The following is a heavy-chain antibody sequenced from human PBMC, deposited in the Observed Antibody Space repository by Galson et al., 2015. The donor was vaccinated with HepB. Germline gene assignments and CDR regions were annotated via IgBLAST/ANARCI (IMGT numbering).Heavy chain of an antibody. CDR2: IKQDGSEK. J-gene: IGHJ4*02. CDR3: CNSGYDLFGWDY. CDR1: GFTFSSYW. V-gene: IGHV3-7*03. Sequence: SLRLSCAASGFTFSSYWMSWVRQAPGKGLEWVANIKQDGSEKYYVDSVKGRFTISRDNAKNSLYLQMNSLRAEDTAVYYCCNSGYDLFGWDYWGQGTLVTVSS. D-gene: IGHD5-12*01.